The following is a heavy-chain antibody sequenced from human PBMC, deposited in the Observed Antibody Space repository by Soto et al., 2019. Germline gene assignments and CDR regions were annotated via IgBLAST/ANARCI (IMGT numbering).Heavy chain of an antibody. CDR3: ARSAEWYSSSWYDY. D-gene: IGHD6-13*01. V-gene: IGHV4-59*01. J-gene: IGHJ4*02. Sequence: SETLSLTCTVSGGSISSYYWSWIRQPPGKGLEWIGYIYYSGSTNYNPSLKSRVTISVDTSKNQFSLKMSSVTAADTAVYYCARSAEWYSSSWYDYWGQGTLVTVSS. CDR2: IYYSGST. CDR1: GGSISSYY.